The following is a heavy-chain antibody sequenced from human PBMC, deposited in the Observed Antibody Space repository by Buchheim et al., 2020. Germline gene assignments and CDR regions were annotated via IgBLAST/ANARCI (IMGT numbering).Heavy chain of an antibody. CDR1: GYTFTGYY. CDR3: ARGVRYSYGYIVGYYYYGMDV. D-gene: IGHD5-18*01. J-gene: IGHJ6*02. CDR2: INPNSGGT. V-gene: IGHV1-2*04. Sequence: QVQLVQSGAEVKKPGASVKVSCKASGYTFTGYYMHWVRQAPGQGLEWMGWINPNSGGTNYAQKFQGWVTMTRDTSISPAYMELSRLRSDDTAVYYCARGVRYSYGYIVGYYYYGMDVWGQGTT.